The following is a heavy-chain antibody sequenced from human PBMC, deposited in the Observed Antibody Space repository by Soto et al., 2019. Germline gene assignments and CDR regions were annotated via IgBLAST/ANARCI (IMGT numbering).Heavy chain of an antibody. CDR1: GFTFSSYS. D-gene: IGHD6-6*01. J-gene: IGHJ4*02. Sequence: GGSLTLSCAASGFTFSSYSMNWVRQAPGKGLEWVSSISSSSSYIYYADSVKGRFTISRDNAKNSLYLQMNSLRAEDTAVYYCARGAAARALDYWGQGTLVTVSS. CDR3: ARGAAARALDY. CDR2: ISSSSSYI. V-gene: IGHV3-21*01.